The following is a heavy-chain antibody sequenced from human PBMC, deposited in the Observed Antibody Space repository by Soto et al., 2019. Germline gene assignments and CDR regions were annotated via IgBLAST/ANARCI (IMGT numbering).Heavy chain of an antibody. CDR2: IAADGRDK. D-gene: IGHD6-13*01. CDR1: GFTFSSYA. Sequence: QVQLVEAGGGVVQPGRSLRLSCAASGFTFSSYAMHWVRQAPGKGLEWVTVIAADGRDKLYADSVKGRFTVSRDNSKNTLSLQMDSLRADDTAVYDCAKDPWRAASYYFDYRGHGTLVTVSS. V-gene: IGHV3-30*18. J-gene: IGHJ4*01. CDR3: AKDPWRAASYYFDY.